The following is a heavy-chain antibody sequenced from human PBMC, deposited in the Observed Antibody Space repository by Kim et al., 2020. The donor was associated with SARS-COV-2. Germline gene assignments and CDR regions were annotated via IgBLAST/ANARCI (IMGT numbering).Heavy chain of an antibody. Sequence: GGSLRLSCAVSGFTFSRYWMHWVRQAPGVGLVGVSRISSDGSSTRYADSVKGRFDISRDNAKNTLYLEMNSLRAEDTAVYYCVREGEGYFNDYWGQGTLVTVSS. D-gene: IGHD1-26*01. CDR3: VREGEGYFNDY. V-gene: IGHV3-74*01. CDR1: GFTFSRYW. CDR2: ISSDGSST. J-gene: IGHJ4*02.